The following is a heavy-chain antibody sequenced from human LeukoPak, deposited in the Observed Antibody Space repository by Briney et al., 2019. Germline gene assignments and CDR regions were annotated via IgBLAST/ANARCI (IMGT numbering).Heavy chain of an antibody. CDR3: ARVGTIYSGSPNWFDP. CDR1: GGSISSGSYY. Sequence: SQTLSLTCTVSGGSISSGSYYWSWIRQPAGKGLEWIGRIYTSGSTNYNPSLKSRVTISVDTSKNQFSLKLSSVTAADTAVYYCARVGTIYSGSPNWFDPWGQGTLVTVSS. J-gene: IGHJ5*02. V-gene: IGHV4-61*02. CDR2: IYTSGST. D-gene: IGHD1-26*01.